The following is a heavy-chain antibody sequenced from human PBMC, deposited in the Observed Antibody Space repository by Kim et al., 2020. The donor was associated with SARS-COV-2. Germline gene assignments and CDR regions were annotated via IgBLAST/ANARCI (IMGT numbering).Heavy chain of an antibody. Sequence: ASVKVSCKASGYTFTSYGISWVRQAPGQGLEWMGWISAYNGNTNYAQKLQGRVTMTTDTSTSTAYMELRSLRSDDTAVYYCARDALLPRGNWNQDSVDYWGQGTLVTVSA. CDR2: ISAYNGNT. D-gene: IGHD1-1*01. CDR3: ARDALLPRGNWNQDSVDY. V-gene: IGHV1-18*01. CDR1: GYTFTSYG. J-gene: IGHJ4*02.